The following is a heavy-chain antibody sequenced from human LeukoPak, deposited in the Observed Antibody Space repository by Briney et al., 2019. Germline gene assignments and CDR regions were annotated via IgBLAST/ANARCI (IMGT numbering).Heavy chain of an antibody. J-gene: IGHJ3*02. D-gene: IGHD3-22*01. Sequence: SETLSLTCTVSGGSISSSSYYWGWIRQPPGKGLEWIGSIYYSGSTYYNPSLKSRVTISVDTSKNQFSLKLSSVTAADTAVYYCAAHYYDSSGYYRSDDAFDIWGQGTMVTVSS. V-gene: IGHV4-39*01. CDR3: AAHYYDSSGYYRSDDAFDI. CDR2: IYYSGST. CDR1: GGSISSSSYY.